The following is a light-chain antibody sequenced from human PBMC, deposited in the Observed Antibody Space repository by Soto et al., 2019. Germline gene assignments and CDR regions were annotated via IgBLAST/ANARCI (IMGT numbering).Light chain of an antibody. J-gene: IGKJ2*01. CDR3: QQDNSYPYT. Sequence: DIPMTQSPSTLYASVGDRVTITCRASQSISSWLAWYQQKPGKAPKLLIYKASSLESGVPSRFSGSGSGTEFTLTISSLQPDDFATYYCQQDNSYPYTFGQGTKLEIK. CDR2: KAS. CDR1: QSISSW. V-gene: IGKV1-5*03.